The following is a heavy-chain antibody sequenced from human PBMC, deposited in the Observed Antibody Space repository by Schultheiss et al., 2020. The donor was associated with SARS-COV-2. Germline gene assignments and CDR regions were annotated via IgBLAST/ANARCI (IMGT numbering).Heavy chain of an antibody. V-gene: IGHV3-74*01. CDR3: ARGYCTNGVCYYFDY. CDR2: INSDGSST. Sequence: GGSLRLSCAASGFTVSSNYMSWVRQAPGKGLVWVSRINSDGSSTSYADSVKGRFTISRDNAKNTLYLQMNSLRAEDTAVYYCARGYCTNGVCYYFDYWGQGTLVTVSS. CDR1: GFTVSSNY. J-gene: IGHJ4*02. D-gene: IGHD2-8*01.